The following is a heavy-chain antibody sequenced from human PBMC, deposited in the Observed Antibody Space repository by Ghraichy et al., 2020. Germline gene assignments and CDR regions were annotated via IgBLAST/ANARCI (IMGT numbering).Heavy chain of an antibody. CDR3: ARDNGDYGVSIDY. V-gene: IGHV4-38-2*02. CDR2: IYHSGST. J-gene: IGHJ4*02. CDR1: GYSISSGYY. D-gene: IGHD4-17*01. Sequence: SETLSLTCTVSGYSISSGYYWGWIRQPPGKGLEWIGSIYHSGSTYYNPSLKSRVTISVDTSKNQFSLKLSSVTAADTAVYYCARDNGDYGVSIDYWGQGTLVTVSS.